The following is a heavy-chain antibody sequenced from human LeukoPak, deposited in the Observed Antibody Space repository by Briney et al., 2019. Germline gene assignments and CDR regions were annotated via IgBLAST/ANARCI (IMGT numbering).Heavy chain of an antibody. Sequence: ASVKVSCKASGYTFTGYYMHWVRQAPGQGLEWMGWINPNSGGTNYAQKFQGRVTITADESTSTAYMELSSLRSEDTAVYYCARVDCSSTSCSTNDAFDIWGQGTMVAVSS. CDR1: GYTFTGYY. V-gene: IGHV1-2*02. D-gene: IGHD2-2*01. J-gene: IGHJ3*02. CDR3: ARVDCSSTSCSTNDAFDI. CDR2: INPNSGGT.